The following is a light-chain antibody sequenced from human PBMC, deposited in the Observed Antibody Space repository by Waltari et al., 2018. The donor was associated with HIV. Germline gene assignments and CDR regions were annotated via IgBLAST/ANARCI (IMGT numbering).Light chain of an antibody. CDR2: DVS. V-gene: IGLV2-11*01. CDR1: SSDVGCYNY. Sequence: QSALTQPRSVSGSPGQSVTISCTGTSSDVGCYNYVSWYQQPPGKAPKLMIYDVSKRPSVVPARFSGSKSGNTASLTISGRQAEDEADYYCCSYAGSYTLVFGGGTKLTVL. J-gene: IGLJ2*01. CDR3: CSYAGSYTLV.